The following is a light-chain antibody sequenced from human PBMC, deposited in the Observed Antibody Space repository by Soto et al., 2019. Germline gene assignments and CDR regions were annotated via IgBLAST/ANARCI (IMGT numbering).Light chain of an antibody. J-gene: IGKJ4*01. CDR3: GQGLQTPFT. CDR1: QSLLHTNGHNY. V-gene: IGKV2-28*01. CDR2: LGS. Sequence: DLVLIQSPLSLPVTPGEPASISCRSSQSLLHTNGHNYVEWYVQKPGESPQLLIYLGSNRASGVPDKFSASGSGTDFTLNISRVEAEYVGVYYCGQGLQTPFTFGGGTKVEIK.